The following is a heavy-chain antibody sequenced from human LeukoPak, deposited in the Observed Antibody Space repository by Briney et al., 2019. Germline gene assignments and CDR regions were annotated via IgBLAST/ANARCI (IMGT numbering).Heavy chain of an antibody. CDR2: ISWSSGST. CDR1: GFTFDDYA. V-gene: IGHV3-9*03. CDR3: VRDVSLGFCSGGACSAHFDY. Sequence: PGRSLRLSCAASGFTFDDYAMHWVRQAPGKGLEWVSGISWSSGSTVYVDSVKGRFTISRDNAKNSLYLQMYSLRPEDMALYYCVRDVSLGFCSGGACSAHFDYWGQGTLVIVSS. J-gene: IGHJ4*02. D-gene: IGHD2-15*01.